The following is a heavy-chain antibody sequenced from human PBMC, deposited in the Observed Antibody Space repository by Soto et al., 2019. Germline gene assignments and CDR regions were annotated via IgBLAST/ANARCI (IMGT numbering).Heavy chain of an antibody. D-gene: IGHD6-19*01. CDR1: GFTFSSYW. V-gene: IGHV3-74*01. CDR3: ARGTTRSGWVDWFDP. Sequence: GGSLRLSCAASGFTFSSYWMHWVRQAPGKGLVWVSRINSDGSSTSYADSVKGRFTISRDNAKNTLYLQMNSLRAEDTAVYYCARGTTRSGWVDWFDPWGQGTLVTVSS. J-gene: IGHJ5*02. CDR2: INSDGSST.